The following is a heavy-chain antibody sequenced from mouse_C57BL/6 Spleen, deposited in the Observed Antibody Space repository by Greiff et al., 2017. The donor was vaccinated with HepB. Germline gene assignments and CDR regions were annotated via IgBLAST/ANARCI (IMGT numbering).Heavy chain of an antibody. CDR2: ISSGGSYT. J-gene: IGHJ4*01. Sequence: EVHLVESGGDLVKPGGSLKLSCAASGFTFSSYGMSWVRQTPDKRLEWVATISSGGSYTYYPDSVKGRFTISRDNAKNTLYLQMSSLKSEDTAMYYCARHRRDYAMNYWGQGTSVTVSS. CDR1: GFTFSSYG. CDR3: ARHRRDYAMNY. V-gene: IGHV5-6*01.